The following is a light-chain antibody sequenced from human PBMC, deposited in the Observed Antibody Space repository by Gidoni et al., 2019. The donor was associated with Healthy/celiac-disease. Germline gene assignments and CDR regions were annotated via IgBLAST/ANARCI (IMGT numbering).Light chain of an antibody. CDR3: QQYNSYSS. Sequence: DMQMTQSSSTLSAAVGDRATITCRASQSISSWLAWYQQKPGKAPKLLIYDASSLGSGVPSRFSGSGSRTEFTLTISSLQPDDFATYYCQQYNSYSSFGQGTKVEIK. CDR1: QSISSW. V-gene: IGKV1-5*01. CDR2: DAS. J-gene: IGKJ1*01.